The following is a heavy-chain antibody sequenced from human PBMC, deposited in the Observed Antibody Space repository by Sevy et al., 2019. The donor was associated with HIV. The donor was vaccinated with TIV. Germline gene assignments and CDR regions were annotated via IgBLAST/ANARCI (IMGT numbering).Heavy chain of an antibody. CDR1: GFTFSSYS. D-gene: IGHD3-3*01. J-gene: IGHJ3*02. V-gene: IGHV3-48*02. CDR2: ISSSSSTI. CDR3: ARGIEDYDFWSGYYKPLAFDI. Sequence: GGSLRLSCAASGFTFSSYSMNWVRQAPGKGLDWVSYISSSSSTIYYADSVKVRFTISRDNAKNSLYLQMNSLRDEDTAVYYCARGIEDYDFWSGYYKPLAFDIWGQGTMVTVSS.